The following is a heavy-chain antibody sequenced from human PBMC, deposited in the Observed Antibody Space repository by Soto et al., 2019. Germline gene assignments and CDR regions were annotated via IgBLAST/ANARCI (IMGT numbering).Heavy chain of an antibody. CDR3: AKDMPALAVAGTVPFDY. Sequence: GGSLRLSCAASGFTCSSYGMHWVRQAPGKGLEWVAVMSYDGSNKYYADSVKGRFTISRDNSKNTLYLQMNSLRAEDTAVYYCAKDMPALAVAGTVPFDYWGQGTLVTVSS. V-gene: IGHV3-30*18. CDR1: GFTCSSYG. D-gene: IGHD6-19*01. J-gene: IGHJ4*02. CDR2: MSYDGSNK.